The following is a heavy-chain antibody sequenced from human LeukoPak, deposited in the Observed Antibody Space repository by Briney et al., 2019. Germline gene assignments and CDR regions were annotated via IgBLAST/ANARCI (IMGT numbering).Heavy chain of an antibody. D-gene: IGHD4-23*01. CDR2: ISSSQTYI. CDR3: ARGPSDGGNGRADY. J-gene: IGHJ4*02. V-gene: IGHV3-21*01. CDR1: GFTFSSHS. Sequence: GGSLRLSCAASGFTFSSHSMNWVRQDPGKGLEWASSISSSQTYIYNADSVKGRFTISRDNAKNSLYLQMNSLRADDTAVYYCARGPSDGGNGRADYWGQGTLVTASS.